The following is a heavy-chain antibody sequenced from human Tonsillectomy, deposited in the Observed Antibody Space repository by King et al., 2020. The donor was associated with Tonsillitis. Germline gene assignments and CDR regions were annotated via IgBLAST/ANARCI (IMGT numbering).Heavy chain of an antibody. V-gene: IGHV3-33*08. CDR1: GFTFSNYA. J-gene: IGHJ4*02. Sequence: QLVQSGGGVVQPGRSLRLSCVASGFTFSNYAMHWVRQAPGKGLEWVAFIGYDGTNEYFADSVKGRFSISRDNSKNTLYLQIDSLRAEDTAVYYCARDGPSSLDYWGQGTLATVSS. CDR3: ARDGPSSLDY. CDR2: IGYDGTNE. D-gene: IGHD6-6*01.